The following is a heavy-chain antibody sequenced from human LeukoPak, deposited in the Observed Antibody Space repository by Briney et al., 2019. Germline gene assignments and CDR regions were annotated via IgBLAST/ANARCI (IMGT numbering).Heavy chain of an antibody. CDR1: GFTFSSYA. D-gene: IGHD3-22*01. J-gene: IGHJ2*01. CDR2: ISGSGGST. V-gene: IGHV3-23*01. Sequence: GGSLRLSCAASGFTFSSYAMSWVRQAPGKGLEWVSAISGSGGSTYYPGSVKGRFTISRENAKNSLYLQMNSLRAGDTAVYYCARSHWGYYDSSGYWAPRYFDLWGRGTLVTVSS. CDR3: ARSHWGYYDSSGYWAPRYFDL.